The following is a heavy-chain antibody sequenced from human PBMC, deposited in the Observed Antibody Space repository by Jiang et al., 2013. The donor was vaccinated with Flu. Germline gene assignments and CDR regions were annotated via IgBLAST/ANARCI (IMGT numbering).Heavy chain of an antibody. CDR3: ANRPIRYSGSYELDY. J-gene: IGHJ4*02. D-gene: IGHD1-26*01. CDR1: GGTFSSYA. CDR2: IIPILGIA. V-gene: IGHV1-69*04. Sequence: SGAEVKKPGSSVKVSCKASGGTFSSYAISWVRQAPGQGLEWMGRIIPILGIANYAQKFQGRVTITADKSTSTAYMELSSLRSEDTAVYYCANRPIRYSGSYELDYWGQGTLVTVSS.